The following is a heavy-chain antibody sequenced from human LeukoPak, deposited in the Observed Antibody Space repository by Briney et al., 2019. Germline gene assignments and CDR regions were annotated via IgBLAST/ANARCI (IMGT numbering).Heavy chain of an antibody. D-gene: IGHD3-10*01. CDR3: AGHDYYGSGSYR. V-gene: IGHV4-59*08. CDR1: GGSISSYY. J-gene: IGHJ5*02. CDR2: IYYSGST. Sequence: PSETLSLTCTVSGGSISSYYWSWIRQPPGKGLEWIAYIYYSGSTNYSPSLKSRLTISVDTSKNQFSLKLSSVTAADTAVYYCAGHDYYGSGSYRWGQGTLVTVSS.